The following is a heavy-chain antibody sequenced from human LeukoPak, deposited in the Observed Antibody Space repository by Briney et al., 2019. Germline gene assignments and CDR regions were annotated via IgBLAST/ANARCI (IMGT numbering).Heavy chain of an antibody. CDR2: IHHSGST. D-gene: IGHD2/OR15-2a*01. Sequence: SETLSLTCVVSGGSISSGGYSWSWIRQPPGKGLEWIGNIHHSGSTYYNPSLKSRLSMSIDRSKNQFSLRLGSVTAADTAVYFCARGDSTTYLDYFDYWGHGTLVTVSS. CDR3: ARGDSTTYLDYFDY. J-gene: IGHJ4*01. CDR1: GGSISSGGYS. V-gene: IGHV4-30-2*01.